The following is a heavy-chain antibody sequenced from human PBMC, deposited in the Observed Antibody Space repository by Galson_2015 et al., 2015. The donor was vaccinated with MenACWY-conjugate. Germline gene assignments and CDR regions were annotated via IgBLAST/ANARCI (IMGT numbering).Heavy chain of an antibody. J-gene: IGHJ4*02. CDR2: VIPIVGTP. Sequence: SCKVSGGTFNTHALTWVRQAPGHGLEWMGGVIPIVGTPNYAQKFQGRLTISADDSTSSAYTELKNLTSDDTAVYYCARDRVGQTNFYYFDDWGQGTVVTVSS. V-gene: IGHV1-69*01. CDR3: ARDRVGQTNFYYFDD. D-gene: IGHD1-26*01. CDR1: GGTFNTHA.